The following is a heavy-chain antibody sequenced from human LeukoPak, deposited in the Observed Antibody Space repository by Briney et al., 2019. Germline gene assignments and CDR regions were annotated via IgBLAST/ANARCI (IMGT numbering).Heavy chain of an antibody. D-gene: IGHD6-25*01. V-gene: IGHV4-39*07. Sequence: PSETLSLTCTVSGGSISSSSYYWGWIRQPPGKGLEWIGSIYYSGSTYYNPSLKSRVTISVDTSKNQFSLKLSSVTAADTAVYYCARDRLDSSGPVDAFDIWGQGTMVTVSS. J-gene: IGHJ3*02. CDR2: IYYSGST. CDR1: GGSISSSSYY. CDR3: ARDRLDSSGPVDAFDI.